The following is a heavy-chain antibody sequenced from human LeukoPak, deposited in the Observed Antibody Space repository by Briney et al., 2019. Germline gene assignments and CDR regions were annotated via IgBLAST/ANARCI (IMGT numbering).Heavy chain of an antibody. J-gene: IGHJ4*02. CDR3: ARALSSITMTVVPELNDY. D-gene: IGHD3-22*01. CDR2: ISAYNGNT. V-gene: IGHV1-18*01. CDR1: GYTFTSYG. Sequence: ASVKVSCKASGYTFTSYGISWVRQAPGQGLEWMGWISAYNGNTNYAQKLQGRVTMTTDTSTSTAYMELRSLRSDDTAVYYCARALSSITMTVVPELNDYWGQGTLVTVSS.